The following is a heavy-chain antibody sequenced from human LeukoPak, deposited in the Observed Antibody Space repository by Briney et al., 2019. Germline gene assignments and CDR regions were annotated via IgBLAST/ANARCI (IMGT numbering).Heavy chain of an antibody. J-gene: IGHJ4*02. V-gene: IGHV3-23*01. Sequence: GGSLRLSCAASGFSFSNYVMSWVRQAPGKGLGWVSAITGSGTATYYADSVKGRFTISRDNSKNTVYLQMNSLRAEDTAVYYCAKDRTTTGLLLAGLIDYWGQGTLVTVSS. CDR1: GFSFSNYV. CDR2: ITGSGTAT. D-gene: IGHD4-11*01. CDR3: AKDRTTTGLLLAGLIDY.